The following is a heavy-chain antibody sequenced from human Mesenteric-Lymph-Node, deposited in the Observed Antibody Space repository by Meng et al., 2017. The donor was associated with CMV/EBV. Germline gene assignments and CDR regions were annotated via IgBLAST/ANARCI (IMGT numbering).Heavy chain of an antibody. CDR3: ARVDPDSSGYYLYGMDV. J-gene: IGHJ6*02. V-gene: IGHV3-21*01. CDR2: ISSSSSYI. Sequence: GESLKISCAASGFTFSSYSMNWVRQAPGKGLEWVSSISSSSSYIYYADSVKGRFTISRDNAKNSLYLQMNSLRAEDTAVYYCARVDPDSSGYYLYGMDVWGQGTTVTSP. CDR1: GFTFSSYS. D-gene: IGHD3-22*01.